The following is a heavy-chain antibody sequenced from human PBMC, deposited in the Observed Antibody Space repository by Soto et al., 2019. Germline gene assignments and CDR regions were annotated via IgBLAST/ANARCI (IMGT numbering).Heavy chain of an antibody. CDR1: GGSISSYY. V-gene: IGHV4-59*01. D-gene: IGHD3-22*01. J-gene: IGHJ6*02. Sequence: PSETLSLTCTVSGGSISSYYWSWIRRPPGKGLEWIGYIYYSGSTIYNPYIKSRVTISVDTSNNQFYQKLRSVTAADTAVYYYTRDWFYYDSWSYYSVDYYYGMDVWGQGTTVTVSS. CDR2: IYYSGST. CDR3: TRDWFYYDSWSYYSVDYYYGMDV.